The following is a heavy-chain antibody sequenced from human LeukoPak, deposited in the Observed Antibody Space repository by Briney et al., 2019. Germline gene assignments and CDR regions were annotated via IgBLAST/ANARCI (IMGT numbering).Heavy chain of an antibody. D-gene: IGHD2-2*01. J-gene: IGHJ4*02. CDR1: GFTFDDYA. Sequence: PGGSLRLSCAASGFTFDDYAMHWVRQAPGKGLEWVSGISWNSGSIGYADSVKGRFTISRDNAKNSLYLQMNSLRAEDTALYYCAKGYFVVVPAALFDYWGQGTLVTVSS. CDR2: ISWNSGSI. V-gene: IGHV3-9*01. CDR3: AKGYFVVVPAALFDY.